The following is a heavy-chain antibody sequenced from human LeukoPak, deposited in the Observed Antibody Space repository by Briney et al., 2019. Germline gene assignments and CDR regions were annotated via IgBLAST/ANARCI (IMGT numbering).Heavy chain of an antibody. J-gene: IGHJ4*02. V-gene: IGHV3-66*01. CDR2: IYSGGST. Sequence: GGSLRLSCSASGFTFSNFVMHWVRQAPGKGLEWVSVIYSGGSTYYADSVKGRFTISRYISKNTLYLQMNSLRAEDTAVYYCAKDRGGRDGYNFDYWGQGTLVTVSS. CDR1: GFTFSNFV. D-gene: IGHD5-24*01. CDR3: AKDRGGRDGYNFDY.